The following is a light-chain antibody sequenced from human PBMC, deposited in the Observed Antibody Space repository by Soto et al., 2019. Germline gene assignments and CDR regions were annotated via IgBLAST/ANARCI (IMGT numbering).Light chain of an antibody. V-gene: IGLV3-1*01. CDR2: QDT. Sequence: SYELTQPPSVSVSPGQTATITCSGDKLGERDVCWYQQKPGQSPVLVLYQDTKRPSGIPERFSGSNSGNTAALTISGTQAMDEADYYCQAWDRTAPVVFGGGTKLTVL. CDR1: KLGERD. J-gene: IGLJ2*01. CDR3: QAWDRTAPVV.